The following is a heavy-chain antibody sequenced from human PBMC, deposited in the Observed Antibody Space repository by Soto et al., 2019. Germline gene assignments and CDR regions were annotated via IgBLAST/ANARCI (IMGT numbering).Heavy chain of an antibody. CDR2: ISYDGSNK. Sequence: GGSLRLSCAASGFTFSSYGMHWVLQAPGKGLEWVAVISYDGSNKYYADSVKGRFTISRDNSKNTLYLQMNSLRSEDTAVYYCARGGAGIAVAGDQGAFDIWGQGTMVTVSS. J-gene: IGHJ3*02. CDR1: GFTFSSYG. CDR3: ARGGAGIAVAGDQGAFDI. D-gene: IGHD6-19*01. V-gene: IGHV3-30*03.